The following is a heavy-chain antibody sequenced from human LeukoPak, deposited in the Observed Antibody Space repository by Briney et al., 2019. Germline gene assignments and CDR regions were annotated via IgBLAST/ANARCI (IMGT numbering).Heavy chain of an antibody. D-gene: IGHD1-26*01. CDR2: ISWNSGSI. CDR3: AKERVGSGSYDY. V-gene: IGHV3-9*01. CDR1: GFTFDDYA. Sequence: PGRSLRLSCAASGFTFDDYAMHWVRQAPGKGLEWVSGISWNSGSIGYADSVKGRFTISRDNAKNSLYLQMNSLRAEDTALYYCAKERVGSGSYDYWGQGTLSPSPQ. J-gene: IGHJ4*02.